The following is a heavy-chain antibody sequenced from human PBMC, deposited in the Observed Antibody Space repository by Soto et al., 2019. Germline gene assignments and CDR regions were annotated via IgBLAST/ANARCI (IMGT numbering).Heavy chain of an antibody. Sequence: EVQLLESGGGVVQPGGSLRLSCAASGFSFSNYAMSWVRQAPGKGLEWVSTLSGDANSAYDADSVKGRFTISRDNSKNTLYLQMNCLRPEDTAIYYCAKAHGEWLLPFYFDSWGQGTLVTVSS. V-gene: IGHV3-23*01. CDR3: AKAHGEWLLPFYFDS. CDR1: GFSFSNYA. CDR2: LSGDANSA. D-gene: IGHD3-3*01. J-gene: IGHJ4*02.